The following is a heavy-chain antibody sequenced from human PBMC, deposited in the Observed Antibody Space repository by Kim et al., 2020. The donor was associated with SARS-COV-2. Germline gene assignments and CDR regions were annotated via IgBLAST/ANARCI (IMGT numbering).Heavy chain of an antibody. J-gene: IGHJ4*02. CDR3: ARSEGRASWHQFDY. Sequence: SETLSLTCTVSSDSFSAYYWSWIRHLPGKGLEWIGYIFYGGDTNYNPSLKSRVTISWDTSRNQFSLDVTSVTDAYTAVYYCARSEGRASWHQFDYWGQG. CDR1: SDSFSAYY. CDR2: IFYGGDT. V-gene: IGHV4-59*01.